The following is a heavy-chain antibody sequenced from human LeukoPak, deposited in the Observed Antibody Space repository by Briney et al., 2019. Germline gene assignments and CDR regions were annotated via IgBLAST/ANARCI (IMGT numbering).Heavy chain of an antibody. CDR1: GGSISSGGYY. Sequence: SETLSLTCTVSGGSISSGGYYWSWIRQPPGKGLEWIGEINHSGSTNYNPSLKSRVTISVDTSKNQFSLKLSSVTAADTAVYYCARVGCSSTSCYWWFDPWGQGTLVTVSS. V-gene: IGHV4-39*07. J-gene: IGHJ5*02. CDR3: ARVGCSSTSCYWWFDP. CDR2: INHSGST. D-gene: IGHD2-2*01.